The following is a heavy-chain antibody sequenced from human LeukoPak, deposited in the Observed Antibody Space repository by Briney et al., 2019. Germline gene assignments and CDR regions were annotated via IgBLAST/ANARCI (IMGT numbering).Heavy chain of an antibody. CDR2: ISSSGSTI. CDR3: ARRFEGTAMVIGYYYYMDV. V-gene: IGHV3-11*01. D-gene: IGHD5-18*01. CDR1: GFTFSDYY. Sequence: GGSLRLSCAASGFTFSDYYMSWIRQAPGKGLEWVSYISSSGSTIYYADSVKGRFTISRDNAKNSLYLQMNSLRAEDTAVYYCARRFEGTAMVIGYYYYMDVWGKGTTVTVSS. J-gene: IGHJ6*03.